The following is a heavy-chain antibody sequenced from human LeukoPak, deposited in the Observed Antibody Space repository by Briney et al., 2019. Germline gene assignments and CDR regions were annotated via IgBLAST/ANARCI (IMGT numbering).Heavy chain of an antibody. CDR3: AKRVTVTTKYFDS. V-gene: IGHV3-23*01. CDR2: IGTGGET. J-gene: IGHJ4*02. D-gene: IGHD4-17*01. CDR1: GFIFSAYA. Sequence: TGGSLRLSSAASGFIFSAYAMSWVRQAPGQGLEWISVIGTGGETHYAESVRGRFTISRSNFKNTLYLQMNSLRAEDTAVYYCAKRVTVTTKYFDSWGQGTLVTVSS.